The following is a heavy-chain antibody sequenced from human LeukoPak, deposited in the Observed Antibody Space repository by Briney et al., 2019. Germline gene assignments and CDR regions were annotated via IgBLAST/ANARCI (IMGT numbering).Heavy chain of an antibody. CDR3: ARDVPAAMLYYYYYMDV. J-gene: IGHJ6*03. Sequence: PSETLSLTCTVSGGSIRRYFWSWIRQPAGKGLEWIGRIYTSGSTNYNPSLKSRVTMSVDTSKNQFSLKLSSVTAADTAVYYCARDVPAAMLYYYYYMDVWGKGTTVTVSS. V-gene: IGHV4-4*07. CDR2: IYTSGST. D-gene: IGHD2-2*01. CDR1: GGSIRRYF.